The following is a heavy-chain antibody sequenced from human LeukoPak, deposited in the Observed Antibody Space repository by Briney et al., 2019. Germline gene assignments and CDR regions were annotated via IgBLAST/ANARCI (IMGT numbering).Heavy chain of an antibody. Sequence: PSETLSLTCTVSGGSISSYYWSWIRQPPGKGLEWIGYIYYSGSTNCNLSLKSRVTISVDTSKNQFSLKLSSVTTADTAVYYCARHEVVDTAISPLDYWGQGTLVTVSS. J-gene: IGHJ4*02. V-gene: IGHV4-59*08. CDR3: ARHEVVDTAISPLDY. CDR2: IYYSGST. D-gene: IGHD5-18*01. CDR1: GGSISSYY.